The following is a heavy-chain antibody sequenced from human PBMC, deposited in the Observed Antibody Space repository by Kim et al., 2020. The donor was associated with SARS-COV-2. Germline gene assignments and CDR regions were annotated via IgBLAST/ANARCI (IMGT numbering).Heavy chain of an antibody. CDR3: ARGVYRVDP. V-gene: IGHV3-30*01. Sequence: NQNYADSVKGLFTISRDNYKNTLYLQMNSLRAEDTAVYYCARGVYRVDPWGQGTLVTVSS. CDR2: NQ. J-gene: IGHJ5*02.